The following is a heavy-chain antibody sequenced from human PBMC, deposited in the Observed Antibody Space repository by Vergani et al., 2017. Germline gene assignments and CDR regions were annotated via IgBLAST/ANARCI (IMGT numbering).Heavy chain of an antibody. CDR2: IIPVLGKT. J-gene: IGHJ6*02. D-gene: IGHD2-21*02. CDR3: ARDPRGYGGDPEDYYYGMDV. CDR1: GATFRSNT. Sequence: QVQLVQSGAEVKKPGSSVKVSCKASGATFRSNTISWVRQVPGQGLEWMGRIIPVLGKTKYEQDFQGRLTITAETSTSTAYMELTSLRSQDTAVYYCARDPRGYGGDPEDYYYGMDVWGQGTTVTVSS. V-gene: IGHV1-69*04.